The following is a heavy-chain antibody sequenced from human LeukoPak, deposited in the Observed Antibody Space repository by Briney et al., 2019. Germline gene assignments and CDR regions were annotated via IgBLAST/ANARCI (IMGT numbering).Heavy chain of an antibody. Sequence: SETLSLTCAVSGYSISSGYYWGCIRRPPGKGLEWIGSIYHSGSTYYNPSLKSRVTVSVDTSKNQFSLKLSSVTAADTAVYYCARAREVGAYYNWFDPWGQGTLVTVSS. CDR3: ARAREVGAYYNWFDP. V-gene: IGHV4-38-2*01. CDR2: IYHSGST. D-gene: IGHD1-26*01. J-gene: IGHJ5*02. CDR1: GYSISSGYY.